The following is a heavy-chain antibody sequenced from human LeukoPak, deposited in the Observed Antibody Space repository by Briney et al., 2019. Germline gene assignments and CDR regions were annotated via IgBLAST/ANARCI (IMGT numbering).Heavy chain of an antibody. J-gene: IGHJ4*02. CDR1: GYSFTSYW. D-gene: IGHD2-15*01. V-gene: IGHV5-51*01. CDR2: IYPGDSDT. CDR3: ARQGCSGGSCYSSFDY. Sequence: GESLKISCKGSGYSFTSYWIGWVRQMPGKGLEWRGIIYPGDSDTRYSPSFQGQVTISADKSISTAYLQWSSLKASDTAMYYCARQGCSGGSCYSSFDYWGQGTLVTVSS.